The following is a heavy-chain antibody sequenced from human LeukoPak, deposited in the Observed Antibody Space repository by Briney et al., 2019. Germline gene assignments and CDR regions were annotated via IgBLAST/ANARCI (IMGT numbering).Heavy chain of an antibody. Sequence: SETLSLTCTVSGGSISSYYWSWIRQPPGKGLEWIGYIYYSGSTNYNPSLKSRVTISVDTSKNQFSLKLSSVTAADTAVYYCARELPGWYFDYWGQGTLVTVSS. V-gene: IGHV4-59*01. CDR2: IYYSGST. J-gene: IGHJ4*02. CDR3: ARELPGWYFDY. CDR1: GGSISSYY.